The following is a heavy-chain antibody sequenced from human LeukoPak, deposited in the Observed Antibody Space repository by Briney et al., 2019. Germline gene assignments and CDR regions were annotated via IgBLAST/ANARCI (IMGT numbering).Heavy chain of an antibody. D-gene: IGHD3-16*01. J-gene: IGHJ5*02. CDR2: VNHSGYT. V-gene: IGHV4-34*01. Sequence: SETLSLTCGVSGVSFSTYYWSWIRQSPEKGLEWIGEVNHSGYTNYNPSLKSRVTISVDKSKNQFSLNLRSVTAADTAVYYCASDDYVKWFDPWGQGTLVTVSS. CDR1: GVSFSTYY. CDR3: ASDDYVKWFDP.